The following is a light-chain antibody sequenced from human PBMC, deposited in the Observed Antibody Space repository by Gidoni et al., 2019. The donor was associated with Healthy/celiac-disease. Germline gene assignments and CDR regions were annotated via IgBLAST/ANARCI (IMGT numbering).Light chain of an antibody. CDR2: NTN. CDR3: VLYMGSGIWM. J-gene: IGLJ3*02. V-gene: IGLV8-61*01. CDR1: SGSVYPGYY. Sequence: QTVVTQAPSFSVSPGGTVTLTCGLRSGSVYPGYYPSWYQQTPGQAPRTLIYNTNTRSSGVPDRFSGSILGNKAALTITGAQADDESHYYCVLYMGSGIWMFGGGTKLTVL.